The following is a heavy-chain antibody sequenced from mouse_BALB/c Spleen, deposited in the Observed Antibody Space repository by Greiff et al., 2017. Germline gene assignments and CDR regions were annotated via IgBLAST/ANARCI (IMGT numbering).Heavy chain of an antibody. CDR2: ISYSGST. J-gene: IGHJ4*01. Sequence: VQLKESGPGLVKPSQSLSLTCTVTGYSITSDYAWNWLRQFPGNKLEWMGYISYSGSTSYNPSLKSRISITRDTSKNQFFLQLNSVTTEDTATYYCARGGYAMDYWGQGTSVTVSS. CDR1: GYSITSDYA. V-gene: IGHV3-2*02. CDR3: ARGGYAMDY.